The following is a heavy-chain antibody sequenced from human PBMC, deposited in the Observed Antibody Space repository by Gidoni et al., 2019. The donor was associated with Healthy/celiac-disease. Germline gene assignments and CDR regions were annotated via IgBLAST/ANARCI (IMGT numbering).Heavy chain of an antibody. CDR1: GGSISSGRYY. V-gene: IGHV4-61*02. J-gene: IGHJ4*02. Sequence: QVQLQESGPGLVKHSQTLSLNCTVSGGSISSGRYYWRWIRQPAGKGLEWIGRIYTSGSTNYNPSLMSRVTISVDTSKNQFSLKLSSVTAAVTAVYYCASAPPFKAFDYWGQGTLVTVSS. CDR3: ASAPPFKAFDY. CDR2: IYTSGST.